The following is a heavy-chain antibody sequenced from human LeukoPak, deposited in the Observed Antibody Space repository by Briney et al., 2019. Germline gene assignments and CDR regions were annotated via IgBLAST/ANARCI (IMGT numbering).Heavy chain of an antibody. CDR1: GFTFSSYA. CDR2: ISGSGGST. V-gene: IGHV3-23*01. D-gene: IGHD2-2*02. J-gene: IGHJ4*02. CDR3: AKHIVVVPAAIKSNYFDY. Sequence: GGSLRLSCAASGFTFSSYAMSWVRQAPGKGLEWVSAISGSGGSTYYADSVKGRFTISRDNSKNTVYLQMNSLRAEDTAVYYCAKHIVVVPAAIKSNYFDYWGQGTLVTVSS.